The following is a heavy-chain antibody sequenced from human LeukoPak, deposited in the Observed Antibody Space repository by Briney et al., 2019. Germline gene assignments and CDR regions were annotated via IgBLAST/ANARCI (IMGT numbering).Heavy chain of an antibody. J-gene: IGHJ4*02. Sequence: SETLSLTCTVSGGSISSYYWSWIRQPPGKGLEWIGYIYYSGSTNYNPSLKSRVTISVDTSKNQFSLKLSSVTAADTAVYYCARGKSGYSYGFEYWGQGILVTVSS. CDR2: IYYSGST. D-gene: IGHD5-18*01. CDR3: ARGKSGYSYGFEY. CDR1: GGSISSYY. V-gene: IGHV4-59*08.